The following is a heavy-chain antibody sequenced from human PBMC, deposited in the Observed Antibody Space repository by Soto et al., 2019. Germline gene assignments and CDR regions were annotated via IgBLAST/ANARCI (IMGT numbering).Heavy chain of an antibody. CDR1: GGSISSHY. Sequence: SETLSLTCTVSGGSISSHYWSWIRQPPGQGLEWIGYVYYSGSTNYNPSLKSRVTISVDTSKSQFSLRLSSLRSEDTAVYYCARIEGFPFDYWGQGTLVTVSS. D-gene: IGHD2-15*01. CDR3: ARIEGFPFDY. J-gene: IGHJ4*02. CDR2: VYYSGST. V-gene: IGHV4-59*11.